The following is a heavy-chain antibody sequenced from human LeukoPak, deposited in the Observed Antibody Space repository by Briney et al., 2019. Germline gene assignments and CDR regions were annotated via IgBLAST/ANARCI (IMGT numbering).Heavy chain of an antibody. J-gene: IGHJ4*02. Sequence: SETLSLTCAVYGGSFSGYYWSWIRQPPGKGLEWIGEINHSGSTNYNPSLKSRVTISVDTSKNQFSLKLSSVTAADTAVYYCARVAKDSYGYGGRDYWGQGTLVTVSS. CDR1: GGSFSGYY. D-gene: IGHD5-18*01. CDR2: INHSGST. CDR3: ARVAKDSYGYGGRDY. V-gene: IGHV4-34*01.